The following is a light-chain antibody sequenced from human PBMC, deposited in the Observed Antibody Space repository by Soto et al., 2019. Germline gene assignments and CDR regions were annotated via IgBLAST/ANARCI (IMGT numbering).Light chain of an antibody. CDR2: AAS. V-gene: IGKV1-12*02. J-gene: IGKJ4*01. CDR1: QVISSW. CDR3: QQTASFPFP. Sequence: DLQMTQSPSFVSASVGDRVTNTCRASQVISSWLAWYQHKPGRAPKLLIHAASSLESGVPSRFSGSGSGTDFTLTISSLQPEDFATYYCQQTASFPFPFGGGTKVEIK.